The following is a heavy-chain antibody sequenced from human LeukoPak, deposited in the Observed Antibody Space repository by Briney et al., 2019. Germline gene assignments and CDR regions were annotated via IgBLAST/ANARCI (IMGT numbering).Heavy chain of an antibody. J-gene: IGHJ4*02. CDR1: GGTFSSYA. CDR3: ATAPLVSGSFNDY. D-gene: IGHD1-26*01. CDR2: IIPILGIA. V-gene: IGHV1-69*04. Sequence: SVKVSCKASGGTFSSYAISWVRQAPGQGLEWMGRIIPILGIANYAQKFQGRVTITADKSTSTAYMELSSLRSEDTAVYYCATAPLVSGSFNDYWGQGTLVTVSS.